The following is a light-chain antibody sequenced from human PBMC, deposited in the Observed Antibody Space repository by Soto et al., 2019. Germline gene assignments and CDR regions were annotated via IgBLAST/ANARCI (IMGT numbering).Light chain of an antibody. CDR2: AAS. CDR3: QQFKSYPIT. J-gene: IGKJ5*01. Sequence: DSQLTQSPSFLSASVGDRVTITCRASQGISSDLAWYQQNPGKAPKLLIYAASTLQNGVPSTFSGSGSGTEFTLTISSLQPEDFGTYYCQQFKSYPITFGQGTRLEIK. CDR1: QGISSD. V-gene: IGKV1-9*01.